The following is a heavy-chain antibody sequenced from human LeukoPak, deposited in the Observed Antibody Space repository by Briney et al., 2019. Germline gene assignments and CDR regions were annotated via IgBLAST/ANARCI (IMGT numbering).Heavy chain of an antibody. D-gene: IGHD3-3*01. J-gene: IGHJ4*02. V-gene: IGHV3-20*04. Sequence: GGSLRLSCAASGFTFDNYGMSWVRQVPGKGLEWVSSNHGNGGSTAYADSVKGRFTIPRDNAKNSLYLQMNSLRAEDTAFYYCARHDFWSVFKGGDYWGQGTLVTVSS. CDR2: NHGNGGST. CDR1: GFTFDNYG. CDR3: ARHDFWSVFKGGDY.